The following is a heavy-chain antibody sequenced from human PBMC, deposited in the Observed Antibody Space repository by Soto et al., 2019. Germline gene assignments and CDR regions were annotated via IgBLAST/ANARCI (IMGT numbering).Heavy chain of an antibody. CDR2: ISSSRSTI. V-gene: IGHV3-48*01. D-gene: IGHD6-19*01. Sequence: EVQLLESGGGLVQPGGSLRLSCAASGFTFSSYSMNWVRQAPGKGLEWVSYISSSRSTIYYADSVKVRFTISRDNAKNSLYLQMNRLRGEDTAVYYGARRWEYSSFDYWGQGTLVTVCS. J-gene: IGHJ4*02. CDR1: GFTFSSYS. CDR3: ARRWEYSSFDY.